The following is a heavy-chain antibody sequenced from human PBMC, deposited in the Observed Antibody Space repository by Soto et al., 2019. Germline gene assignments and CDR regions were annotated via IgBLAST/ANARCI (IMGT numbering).Heavy chain of an antibody. Sequence: QVQLQESGPGLVKPSQTLSLTCTVSGGSISSGSYYWSWLRPPPGKGLEWIGYIYYSGSTYYSPSPKIRVTISVDTSTNHVSLKQSSVTAAATAVYYGVRVGHINWLDTWRQGTLVTVS. D-gene: IGHD2-21*01. J-gene: IGHJ5*02. V-gene: IGHV4-30-4*01. CDR1: GGSISSGSYY. CDR3: VRVGHINWLDT. CDR2: IYYSGST.